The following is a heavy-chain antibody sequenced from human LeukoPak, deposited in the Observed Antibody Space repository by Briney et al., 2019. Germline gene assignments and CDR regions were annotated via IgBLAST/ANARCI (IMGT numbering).Heavy chain of an antibody. CDR2: IIPIFGTA. CDR1: RGTFSSYA. CDR3: ARSQTDIVVVPGLDY. Sequence: SVKVSCKASRGTFSSYAISWVRQAPGQGLEWMGGIIPIFGTANYAQKFQGRVTITADESTSTAYMELSSLRSEDTAVYYCARSQTDIVVVPGLDYWGQGTLVTVSS. J-gene: IGHJ4*02. V-gene: IGHV1-69*13. D-gene: IGHD2-2*01.